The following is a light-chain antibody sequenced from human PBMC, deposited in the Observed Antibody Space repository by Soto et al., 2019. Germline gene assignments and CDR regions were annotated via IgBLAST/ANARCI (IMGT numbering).Light chain of an antibody. Sequence: EVVMTQSPATLSVSPGERATLSCRASETVATNLAWYQQKPGQAPRLLISGAPTRAAGISDRFRGSGSGTEFTLTISSLRSEDSAIYYCQQYFEWPPMTFGQGTKVDIK. CDR2: GAP. J-gene: IGKJ1*01. CDR1: ETVATN. CDR3: QQYFEWPPMT. V-gene: IGKV3-15*01.